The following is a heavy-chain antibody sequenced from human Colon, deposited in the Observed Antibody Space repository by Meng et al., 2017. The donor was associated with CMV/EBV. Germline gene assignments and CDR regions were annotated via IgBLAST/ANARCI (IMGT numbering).Heavy chain of an antibody. CDR3: ARVGPPGIAAGGNFDY. V-gene: IGHV1-18*01. D-gene: IGHD6-13*01. Sequence: ASVKVSCKTSGYTFTSYGISWVRQAPGQGLEWMGWISAYNGNTNYAQKLQGRVTMTTDTSTSTAYMELRSLRSDDTAVYYCARVGPPGIAAGGNFDYWGQGTLVTVSS. CDR2: ISAYNGNT. J-gene: IGHJ4*02. CDR1: GYTFTSYG.